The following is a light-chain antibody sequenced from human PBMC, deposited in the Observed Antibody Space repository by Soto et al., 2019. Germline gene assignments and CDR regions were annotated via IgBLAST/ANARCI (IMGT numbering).Light chain of an antibody. CDR2: AAS. CDR1: QSVSSSY. V-gene: IGKV3-20*01. Sequence: EIVLTQSPGTLSLSPGERATLSCRASQSVSSSYLAWYQQKPGQPPRLLMYAASSRATGFPDRFSGSGSGTDFTLTISRLEAEDFAVYYCQQSSSSPITFGQGTRLEIK. J-gene: IGKJ5*01. CDR3: QQSSSSPIT.